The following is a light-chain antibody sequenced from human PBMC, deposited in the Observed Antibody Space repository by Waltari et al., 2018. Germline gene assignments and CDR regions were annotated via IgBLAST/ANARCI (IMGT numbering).Light chain of an antibody. J-gene: IGKJ4*01. Sequence: EIVMTQSPATLSVSPGERAALSCRASQSFSSKLAWYQQKPGQAPRLLIYGASTRTTVIPARFSGSGSGTEFTLTISSLQSEDFAVYYCQQYNNWPFTFGGGTKVEIK. CDR1: QSFSSK. V-gene: IGKV3-15*01. CDR3: QQYNNWPFT. CDR2: GAS.